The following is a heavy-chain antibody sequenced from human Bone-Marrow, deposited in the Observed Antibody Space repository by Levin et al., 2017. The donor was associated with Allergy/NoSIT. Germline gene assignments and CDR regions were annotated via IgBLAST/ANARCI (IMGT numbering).Heavy chain of an antibody. V-gene: IGHV3-21*01. CDR2: ISSGSSYI. Sequence: GGSLRLSCAASGFTFGSYGMNWVRQAPGKGLEWVSSISSGSSYINYADSVKGRFTISRDNAKKSLFLQMNSLRAEDTPASYCASGDAGPGGGDFWGQGTLVTVSS. CDR3: ASGDAGPGGGDF. CDR1: GFTFGSYG. J-gene: IGHJ4*02. D-gene: IGHD7-27*01.